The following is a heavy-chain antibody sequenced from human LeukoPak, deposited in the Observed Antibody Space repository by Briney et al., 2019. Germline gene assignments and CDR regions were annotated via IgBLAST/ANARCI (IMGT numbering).Heavy chain of an antibody. CDR1: TYSISSAYY. J-gene: IGHJ2*01. V-gene: IGHV4-38-2*02. Sequence: SETLSLTCSVSTYSISSAYYWGWIRQPPGKGLQWIGSIYHSGSTSYNPSLKSRVTISVDTSKNQFSLKLSSVTAADTAFYYCARDRGYRANERNWYFDSWGRGTPVTVSS. CDR3: ARDRGYRANERNWYFDS. D-gene: IGHD5-12*01. CDR2: IYHSGST.